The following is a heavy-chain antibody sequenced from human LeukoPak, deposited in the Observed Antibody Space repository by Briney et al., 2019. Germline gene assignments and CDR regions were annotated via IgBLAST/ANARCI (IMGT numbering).Heavy chain of an antibody. D-gene: IGHD4-17*01. J-gene: IGHJ3*02. CDR1: GYTFTSYG. V-gene: IGHV1-18*01. Sequence: ASVKVSRKASGYTFTSYGISWVRQAPGQGLEWMGWISAYNGNTNYAQKLQGRVTMTTDTSTSTAYMELRSLRSDDTAVYYCARPMTTVTHHDAFDIWGQGTMVTVSS. CDR3: ARPMTTVTHHDAFDI. CDR2: ISAYNGNT.